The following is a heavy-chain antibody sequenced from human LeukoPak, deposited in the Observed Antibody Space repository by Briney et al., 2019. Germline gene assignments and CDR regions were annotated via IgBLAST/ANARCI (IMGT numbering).Heavy chain of an antibody. CDR1: GFTFSSYV. D-gene: IGHD5-24*01. CDR3: ARRSGPFDI. V-gene: IGHV3-23*01. J-gene: IGHJ3*02. CDR2: ISGSGAST. Sequence: PGGSLRLSCAASGFTFSSYVMSWVRQAPGKGLEWVSTISGSGASTKYADSVKGRFTISRDNAKNSLYLQMNSLRGEDTAVYYCARRSGPFDIWGQGTMVTVSS.